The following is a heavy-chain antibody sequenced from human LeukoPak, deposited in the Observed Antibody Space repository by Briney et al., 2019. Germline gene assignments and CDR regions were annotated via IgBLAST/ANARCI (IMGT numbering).Heavy chain of an antibody. J-gene: IGHJ4*02. Sequence: PSETLSLTCTVSGGSISSSSYYWGWIRQPPGKGLEWIGSIYYSGSTNYNPSLKSRVTISVDTSKNQFSLKLSSVTAADTAVYYCARGITFGGVIEYWGQGTLVTVSS. CDR1: GGSISSSSYY. V-gene: IGHV4-39*07. CDR2: IYYSGST. CDR3: ARGITFGGVIEY. D-gene: IGHD3-16*02.